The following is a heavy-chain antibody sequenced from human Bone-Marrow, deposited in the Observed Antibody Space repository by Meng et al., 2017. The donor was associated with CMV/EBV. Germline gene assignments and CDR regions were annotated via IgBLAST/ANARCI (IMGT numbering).Heavy chain of an antibody. Sequence: ASVKVSCKASGYTFTSYGISRVRQPPGQGLEWMGWISAYNGNTNYAQKLQGRVTMTTDTSTSTAYMELRSLRSDDTAVYYCARDRGGYLPRTTLFDPWGQGTLVTVSS. V-gene: IGHV1-18*04. D-gene: IGHD1/OR15-1a*01. J-gene: IGHJ5*02. CDR2: ISAYNGNT. CDR1: GYTFTSYG. CDR3: ARDRGGYLPRTTLFDP.